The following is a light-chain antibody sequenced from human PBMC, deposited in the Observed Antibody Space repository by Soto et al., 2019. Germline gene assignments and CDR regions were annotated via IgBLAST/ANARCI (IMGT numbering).Light chain of an antibody. CDR2: EVT. CDR1: SSDVGAYNY. CDR3: SLFASSNTWV. J-gene: IGLJ3*02. V-gene: IGLV2-8*01. Sequence: QSVLTQPPSASGSPGQSVTISCTGTSSDVGAYNYVSWYQQHAGKAPKLVIYEVTKRPSGVPDRFSGSKSANTASLTVSGLQAEDEADYYCSLFASSNTWVFGGGTKVTVL.